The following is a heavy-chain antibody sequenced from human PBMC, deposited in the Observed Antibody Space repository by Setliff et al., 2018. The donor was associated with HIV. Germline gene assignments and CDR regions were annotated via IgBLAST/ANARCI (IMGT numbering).Heavy chain of an antibody. J-gene: IGHJ3*01. V-gene: IGHV4-34*01. CDR2: INHSGGT. D-gene: IGHD7-27*01. CDR1: GRSFSGYY. Sequence: PSETLSLTCAVYGRSFSGYYWNWIRQSPGKGLEWIGEINHSGGTNYNPSLKSRVTMSIDTSKNQFSLNVSSVTAADTAVYYGARGWGHDGFDFWGQGTMVTVSS. CDR3: ARGWGHDGFDF.